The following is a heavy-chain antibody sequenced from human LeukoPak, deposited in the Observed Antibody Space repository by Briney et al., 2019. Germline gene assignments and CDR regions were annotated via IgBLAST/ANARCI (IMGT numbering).Heavy chain of an antibody. D-gene: IGHD4-17*01. Sequence: ASVKVSCRASGYTFTGYYMHWVRQAPGQGLEWMGWINPNSGDTNYAQKFQGRATMTRDTSISTAYLELSRLRSDDTAVYYCARDPHDYGDLNFDYWGQGTLVTVSS. CDR2: INPNSGDT. J-gene: IGHJ4*02. CDR1: GYTFTGYY. V-gene: IGHV1-2*02. CDR3: ARDPHDYGDLNFDY.